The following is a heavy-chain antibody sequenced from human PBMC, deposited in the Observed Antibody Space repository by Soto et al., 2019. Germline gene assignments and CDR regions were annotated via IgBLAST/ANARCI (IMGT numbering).Heavy chain of an antibody. CDR1: GFSLSTSGMC. J-gene: IGHJ5*02. Sequence: SGPTLVKPTQTLTLTCTFSGFSLSTSGMCVSWIRQPPGKALEWLALIDWDDDKYYSTSLKIRLTISKDTSKNQVVLTMTNMDPVDTATYYCARYSGSYFKGYNWFDPWGQGTLVTVSS. D-gene: IGHD1-26*01. CDR3: ARYSGSYFKGYNWFDP. V-gene: IGHV2-70*01. CDR2: IDWDDDK.